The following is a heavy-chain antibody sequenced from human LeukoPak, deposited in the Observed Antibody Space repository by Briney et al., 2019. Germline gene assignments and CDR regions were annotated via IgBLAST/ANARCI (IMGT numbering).Heavy chain of an antibody. J-gene: IGHJ3*01. CDR3: AKEVGWFNAFDV. CDR1: GFTFSSFG. D-gene: IGHD3-10*01. V-gene: IGHV3-30*18. CDR2: ISSVGHTN. Sequence: PGGSLRLSCTPSGFTFSSFGMHRVRQAPGKGLEWVTAISSVGHTNKSADSVKGRFTISRDNSKNTLYLQMHSLREDDTAVYYCAKEVGWFNAFDVWGQGTMVTVSS.